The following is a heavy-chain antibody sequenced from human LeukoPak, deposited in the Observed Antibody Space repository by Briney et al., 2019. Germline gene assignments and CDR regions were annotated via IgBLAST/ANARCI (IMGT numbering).Heavy chain of an antibody. Sequence: SETLSLTCAVSAYSISSDYYWGWIRQPPGKGLEGIGTIYQSGSTYYNPSLKSRVTISVDTSKNQFSLKLSSVTAADTAVYYCARDVAARPDYFDYWGQGTLVTVSS. CDR3: ARDVAARPDYFDY. CDR1: AYSISSDYY. V-gene: IGHV4-38-2*02. J-gene: IGHJ4*02. D-gene: IGHD6-6*01. CDR2: IYQSGST.